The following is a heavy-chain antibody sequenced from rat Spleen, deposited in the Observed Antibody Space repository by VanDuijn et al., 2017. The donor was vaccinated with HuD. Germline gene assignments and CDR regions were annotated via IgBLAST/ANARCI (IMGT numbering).Heavy chain of an antibody. V-gene: IGHV5-22*01. CDR3: ARHDYYSGDGYVMDA. CDR2: ISYEGSST. J-gene: IGHJ4*01. CDR1: GFTFSDYY. Sequence: EVQQVESGGGLVQPGRSLKLSCAASGFTFSDYYMAWVRQAPKKGLEWVASISYEGSSTYYGDSVKGRFTISRDNAKSTLYLQMDSLRSEDTATYYGARHDYYSGDGYVMDAWGQGASVTVSS. D-gene: IGHD1-1*01.